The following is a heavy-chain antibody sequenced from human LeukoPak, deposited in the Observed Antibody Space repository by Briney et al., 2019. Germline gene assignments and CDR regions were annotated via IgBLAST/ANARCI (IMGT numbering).Heavy chain of an antibody. Sequence: GGSLRLSCAASGFTFSSYAMHWVRQAPGKGLEWVAVISYDGSNKYYADSVKGRFTISRDNSKNTLYLQMNSLRAEDTAVYYCARDLGSSSSPLWDAFDIWGQGTMVTVSS. V-gene: IGHV3-30*04. CDR1: GFTFSSYA. CDR2: ISYDGSNK. CDR3: ARDLGSSSSPLWDAFDI. J-gene: IGHJ3*02. D-gene: IGHD6-13*01.